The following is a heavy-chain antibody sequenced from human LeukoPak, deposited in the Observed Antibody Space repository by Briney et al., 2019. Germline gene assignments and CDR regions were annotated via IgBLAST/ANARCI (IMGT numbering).Heavy chain of an antibody. Sequence: GESLKISCKGSGYSFTSYWIGWVRQMPGKGLEWMGIIYPGDSDTRYSPSFQGQVTISAGKSISTAYLQWSSLKASDTAMYYCARRHYDFWSGYPFDYWGQGTLVTVSS. CDR2: IYPGDSDT. J-gene: IGHJ4*02. CDR3: ARRHYDFWSGYPFDY. D-gene: IGHD3-3*01. V-gene: IGHV5-51*01. CDR1: GYSFTSYW.